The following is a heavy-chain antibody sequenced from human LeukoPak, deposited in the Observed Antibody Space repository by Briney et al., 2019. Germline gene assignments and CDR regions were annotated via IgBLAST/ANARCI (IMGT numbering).Heavy chain of an antibody. CDR2: ISDTVST. CDR1: GASISSYY. CDR3: ARHTAAAAGTPFDY. Sequence: SETLSLTCKVSGASISSYYWGWIRQPPGMGLEWIGFISDTVSTNYDPSLKSRVSISVGTSKNQFSPKLSSVTAADTALYYCARHTAAAAGTPFDYWGQGTLVTVSS. J-gene: IGHJ4*02. V-gene: IGHV4-59*08. D-gene: IGHD6-13*01.